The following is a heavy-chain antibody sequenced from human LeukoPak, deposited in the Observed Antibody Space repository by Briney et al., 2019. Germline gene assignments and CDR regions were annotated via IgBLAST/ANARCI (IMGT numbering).Heavy chain of an antibody. J-gene: IGHJ4*02. CDR3: ARVNCSSTSCRSKFLDY. CDR1: GYTFTNYD. Sequence: GASAKVSCKASGYTFTNYDINWVRQATGQGLEWMGWMNPNSANTGYAQKFQGRVTMTRNTSISTAYMELSSLRSEDTAVYYCARVNCSSTSCRSKFLDYWGQGTLVTVSS. V-gene: IGHV1-8*01. CDR2: MNPNSANT. D-gene: IGHD2-2*01.